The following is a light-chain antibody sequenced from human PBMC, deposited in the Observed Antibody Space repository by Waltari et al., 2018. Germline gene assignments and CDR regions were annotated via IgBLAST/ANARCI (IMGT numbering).Light chain of an antibody. CDR3: QQYYNTPYT. J-gene: IGKJ2*01. Sequence: DTVMTHSPDSLAVSLGERATTNCKSSQSVLYSSNNKNYLAWYQQKPGQPPKLLIYWASTRESGVPDRFSGSGSGTDFTLTISSLQAEDVAVYYCQQYYNTPYTFGQGTKLEIK. V-gene: IGKV4-1*01. CDR1: QSVLYSSNNKNY. CDR2: WAS.